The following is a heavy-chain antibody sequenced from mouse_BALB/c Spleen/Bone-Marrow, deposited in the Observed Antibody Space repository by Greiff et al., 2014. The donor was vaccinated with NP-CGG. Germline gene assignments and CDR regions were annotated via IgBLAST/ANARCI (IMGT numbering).Heavy chain of an antibody. V-gene: IGHV5-17*02. CDR3: TRSGTLGAMDY. CDR1: GFTFSSFG. CDR2: ISSGSSTI. D-gene: IGHD3-3*01. Sequence: DVKLVESGGGLVQPGGSRKLPCAASGFTFSSFGMHWVRQAPEKGLEWVAYISSGSSTIYYADTMKGRFTISRDNPKNTLFLQMTSLRSEDTAMYYCTRSGTLGAMDYWGQGTSVTVSS. J-gene: IGHJ4*01.